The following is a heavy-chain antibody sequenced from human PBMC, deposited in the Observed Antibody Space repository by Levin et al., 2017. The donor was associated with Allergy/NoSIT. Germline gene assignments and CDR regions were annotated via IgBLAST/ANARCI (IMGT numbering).Heavy chain of an antibody. J-gene: IGHJ4*02. Sequence: PSETLSLTCIVSDGSITSRNWWSWVRQPPGKRLEWIGEIYHGGNTNYNPSLKSRVTMSVDKSNNQFSLRLSSVTAADTAVYYCASVPLRYNWNTRDYWGQGILVTVSS. CDR1: DGSITSRNW. CDR2: IYHGGNT. D-gene: IGHD1-1*01. V-gene: IGHV4-4*02. CDR3: ASVPLRYNWNTRDY.